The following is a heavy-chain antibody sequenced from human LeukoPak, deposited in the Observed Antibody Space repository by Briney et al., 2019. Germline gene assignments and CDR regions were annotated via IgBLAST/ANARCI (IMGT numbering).Heavy chain of an antibody. D-gene: IGHD1-26*01. CDR2: IYHTGST. Sequence: SETLSLTCAVSGYSISSGYYWGWIRQPPGKVLEWIGSIYHTGSTYYNPSLKSRVTISLDTSKNQFSLKLSSVTAADPAVYYCATFSGSYSYFGYWGQGTLVTVSS. CDR3: ATFSGSYSYFGY. V-gene: IGHV4-38-2*01. J-gene: IGHJ4*02. CDR1: GYSISSGYY.